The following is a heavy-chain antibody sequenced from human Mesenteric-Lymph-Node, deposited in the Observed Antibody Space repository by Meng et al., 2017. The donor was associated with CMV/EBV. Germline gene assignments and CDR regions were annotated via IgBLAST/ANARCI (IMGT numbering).Heavy chain of an antibody. CDR2: INSEGSGT. CDR1: GFTFSSYW. Sequence: GGSLRLSCAASGFTFSSYWMHWVRQAPGKGLVWVSRINSEGSGTSYADSVKGRFTISRDNAKNTLYLLMNGLRAEDTAVYYCARGDYSSSWYSPFDYWGQGTLVTVSS. V-gene: IGHV3-74*01. D-gene: IGHD6-13*01. J-gene: IGHJ4*02. CDR3: ARGDYSSSWYSPFDY.